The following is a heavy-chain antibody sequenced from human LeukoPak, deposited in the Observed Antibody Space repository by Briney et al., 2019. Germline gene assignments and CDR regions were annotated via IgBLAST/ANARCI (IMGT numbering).Heavy chain of an antibody. CDR2: IIPILGIA. CDR1: GGTFSSYA. CDR3: ARDGFSSSGWSLDAFDI. Sequence: SVKVSCKASGGTFSSYAISWVRQAPGQGLEWMGRIIPILGIANYAQKFQGRVTITADKSTSTAYMELSSLRSEDTAVYYCARDGFSSSGWSLDAFDIWGLGTMVTVSS. D-gene: IGHD6-19*01. V-gene: IGHV1-69*04. J-gene: IGHJ3*02.